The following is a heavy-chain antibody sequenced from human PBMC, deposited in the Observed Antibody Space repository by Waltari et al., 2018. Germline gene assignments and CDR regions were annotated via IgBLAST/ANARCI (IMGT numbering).Heavy chain of an antibody. Sequence: EMQLVESGGDLVQPGRSLRLSCAASGFTPHDYAMHWVRQAPGRGLEWVSGIYWNRDRIDYGDSVKGRFTISRDNAKNSLYLQMNSLRPEDTAFYYCIKETNPGGVDVWGQGTTVTVTS. J-gene: IGHJ6*02. CDR3: IKETNPGGVDV. V-gene: IGHV3-9*02. CDR1: GFTPHDYA. CDR2: IYWNRDRI.